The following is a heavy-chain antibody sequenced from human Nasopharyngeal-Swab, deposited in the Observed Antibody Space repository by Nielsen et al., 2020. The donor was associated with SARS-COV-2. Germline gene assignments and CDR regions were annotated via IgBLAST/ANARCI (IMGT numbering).Heavy chain of an antibody. CDR2: IYYSGST. Sequence: SETLSLTCTVSSGSISSSSYYWGWIRQPPGKGLEWIGSIYYSGSTYYNPSLKSRVTISVDTSKNQFSLKLSSVTAADTAVYYCARHLRDGVVVAAPYYFDYWGQGTLVTVSS. J-gene: IGHJ4*02. D-gene: IGHD2-15*01. CDR3: ARHLRDGVVVAAPYYFDY. CDR1: SGSISSSSYY. V-gene: IGHV4-39*01.